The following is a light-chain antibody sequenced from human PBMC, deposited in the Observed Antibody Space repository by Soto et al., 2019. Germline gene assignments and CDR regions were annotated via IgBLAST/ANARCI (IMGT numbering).Light chain of an antibody. V-gene: IGKV3-20*01. Sequence: EIVLTQSPGTLSLSPGERATLSCRASQSVSSTYLAWYQQKPGQAPRLLIYAASSRATGVPDRFSGSGSGTDFTLTISRLEPEDFAVYSCQQYDSSPFTFGQGTRLDIK. CDR2: AAS. CDR3: QQYDSSPFT. J-gene: IGKJ5*01. CDR1: QSVSSTY.